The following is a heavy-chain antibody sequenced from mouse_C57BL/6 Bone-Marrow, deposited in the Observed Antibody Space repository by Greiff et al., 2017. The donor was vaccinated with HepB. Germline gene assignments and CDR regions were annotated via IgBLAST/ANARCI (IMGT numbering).Heavy chain of an antibody. CDR1: GYTFTNYW. Sequence: QVQLKQSGAELVRPGTSVKMSCKASGYTFTNYWIGWAKQRPGHGLEWIGDIYPGGGYTNYNEKFKGKATLTADKSSSTAYMQFSSLTSEDSAIYYCAREIYDGYYVAMDYWGQGTSVTVSS. CDR2: IYPGGGYT. D-gene: IGHD2-3*01. J-gene: IGHJ4*01. CDR3: AREIYDGYYVAMDY. V-gene: IGHV1-63*01.